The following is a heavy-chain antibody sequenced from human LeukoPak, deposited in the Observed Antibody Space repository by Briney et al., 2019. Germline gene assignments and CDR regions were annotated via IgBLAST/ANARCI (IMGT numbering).Heavy chain of an antibody. D-gene: IGHD3-3*01. Sequence: SETLSLTCAVYGGLFSEYYWSWIRQPPGKGLEWIGEINHSGSTNYNPSLKSRATISVDTSKSQISLKLTSVTAADTAVYYCAREKRITIFGVNWFDPWGQGTLVTVSS. V-gene: IGHV4-34*01. CDR3: AREKRITIFGVNWFDP. CDR1: GGLFSEYY. J-gene: IGHJ5*02. CDR2: INHSGST.